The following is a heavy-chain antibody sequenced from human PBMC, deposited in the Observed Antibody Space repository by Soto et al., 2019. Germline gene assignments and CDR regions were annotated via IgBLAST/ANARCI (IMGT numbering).Heavy chain of an antibody. CDR1: GYTFTSYA. CDR2: INAGNGNT. CDR3: ARDPTLRDIVVVPAAIDY. D-gene: IGHD2-2*01. J-gene: IGHJ4*02. V-gene: IGHV1-3*01. Sequence: GASVKVSCKASGYTFTSYAMHWVRQAPGQRLEWMGWINAGNGNTKYSQKFQGRVTITRDTSASTAYMELSSLRSEDTAVYYCARDPTLRDIVVVPAAIDYWGQGTLVTVSS.